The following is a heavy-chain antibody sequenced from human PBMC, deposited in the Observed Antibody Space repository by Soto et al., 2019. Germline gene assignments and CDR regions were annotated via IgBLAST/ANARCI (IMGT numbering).Heavy chain of an antibody. V-gene: IGHV3-48*03. CDR2: IGSRSSAI. CDR1: GFTFSSSV. J-gene: IGHJ4*02. D-gene: IGHD3-16*01. CDR3: ARFFGEYSYGQRYLGD. Sequence: EVQLVESGGGLVQPGGSLRLSCAASGFTFSSSVMSWVRQAPGKGLEWVSDIGSRSSAIFYADSVKGRFSISRDNAKNSLYLQMNNLRAEDTAVYYCARFFGEYSYGQRYLGDWGQGTLVSVSS.